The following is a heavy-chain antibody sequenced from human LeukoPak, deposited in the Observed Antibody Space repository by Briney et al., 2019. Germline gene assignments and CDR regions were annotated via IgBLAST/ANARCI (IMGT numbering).Heavy chain of an antibody. Sequence: SETLSLTCTVSGGSTSSDYWSWIRQSPGKGLERVGYVYNSGDTGKNPSLKSRVTILLDTSKNQWSLKLTSVSAADTAVYYCARLKLGAYFDLWGRGTLVTVSS. CDR1: GGSTSSDY. V-gene: IGHV4-59*08. J-gene: IGHJ2*01. CDR2: VYNSGDT. D-gene: IGHD3-16*01. CDR3: ARLKLGAYFDL.